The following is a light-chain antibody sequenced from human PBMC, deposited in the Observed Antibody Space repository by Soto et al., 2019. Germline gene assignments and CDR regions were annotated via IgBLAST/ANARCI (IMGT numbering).Light chain of an antibody. J-gene: IGKJ5*01. CDR1: QSISSW. Sequence: DIQMTQSPSTLSASVGDRVTITCRASQSISSWLAWYQQKPGKAPKLLIYKASSLESGVPSRVSCSGSGTEFTLTISILQPDDFATSYCQQYNSYPTTFGQVTRLQLK. V-gene: IGKV1-5*03. CDR2: KAS. CDR3: QQYNSYPTT.